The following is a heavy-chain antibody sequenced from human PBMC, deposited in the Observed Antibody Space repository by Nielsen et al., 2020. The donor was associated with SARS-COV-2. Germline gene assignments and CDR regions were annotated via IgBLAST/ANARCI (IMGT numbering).Heavy chain of an antibody. CDR1: GFTFSSYA. D-gene: IGHD6-19*01. Sequence: GESLKISCAASGFTFSSYAMGWVRQAPGKGLEWVSAISGSGGSTYYADSVKGRFTISRDNSKNTLYLQMNSLRAEDTAVYYCAKAGSGWYSFSYWGQGTLVTVSS. CDR3: AKAGSGWYSFSY. V-gene: IGHV3-23*01. CDR2: ISGSGGST. J-gene: IGHJ4*02.